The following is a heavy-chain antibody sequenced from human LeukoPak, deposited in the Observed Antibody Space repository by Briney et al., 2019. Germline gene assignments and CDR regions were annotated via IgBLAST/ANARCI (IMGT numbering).Heavy chain of an antibody. CDR1: GDSVSSNSAT. CDR3: TRAGSYGYYWYFDL. CDR2: ANYRSKWYN. Sequence: SQTLSLTCALSGDSVSSNSATWNWIRQSPSRGLEWLGRANYRSKWYNDYAVSVKSRITINPDTSKNQFSLQLNSVTPEDTAVYYCTRAGSYGYYWYFDLWGRGTLVTVSS. D-gene: IGHD5-18*01. J-gene: IGHJ2*01. V-gene: IGHV6-1*01.